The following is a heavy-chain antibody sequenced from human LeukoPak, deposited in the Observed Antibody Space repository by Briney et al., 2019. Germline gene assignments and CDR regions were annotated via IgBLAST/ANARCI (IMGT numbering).Heavy chain of an antibody. CDR2: IYHSGST. D-gene: IGHD3-16*01. J-gene: IGHJ4*02. CDR3: ARGGVWGSYYYFDY. Sequence: PSETLSLTCTVSGGSISSGGYYWSWIRQPPGKGLEWIGYIYHSGSTYYNPSLKSRVTISVDRTKNQFSLKLSSVTAADTAVYYCARGGVWGSYYYFDYWGQGTLVTVSS. CDR1: GGSISSGGYY. V-gene: IGHV4-30-2*01.